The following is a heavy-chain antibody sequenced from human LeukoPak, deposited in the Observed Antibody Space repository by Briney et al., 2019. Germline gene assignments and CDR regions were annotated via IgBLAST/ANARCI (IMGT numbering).Heavy chain of an antibody. CDR1: GFTFSSYG. CDR2: IWYDGSNK. V-gene: IGHV3-33*06. J-gene: IGHJ4*02. Sequence: PGGSLRLSCAASGFTFSSYGMHWVRQAPSKGLEWVAVIWYDGSNKYYADSVKGRFTISRDNSKNTLYLQMNSLRAEDTAVYYCAKGAYSGSSANDYWGQGTLVTVSS. CDR3: AKGAYSGSSANDY. D-gene: IGHD1-26*01.